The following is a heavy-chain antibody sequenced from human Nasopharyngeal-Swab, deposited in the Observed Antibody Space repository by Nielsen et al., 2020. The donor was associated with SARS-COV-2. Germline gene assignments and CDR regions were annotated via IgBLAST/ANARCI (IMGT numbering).Heavy chain of an antibody. CDR3: ARDEGAIVVVAAAISYYYYYGMDV. J-gene: IGHJ6*02. Sequence: ASVKVSCKASGYTFTSYYMHWVRQAPGQGLEWMGWISAYNGNTNYAQKLQGRVTMTTDTSTSTAYMELRSLRSDDTAVYYCARDEGAIVVVAAAISYYYYYGMDVWGQGTTVTVSS. CDR2: ISAYNGNT. D-gene: IGHD2-15*01. V-gene: IGHV1-18*04. CDR1: GYTFTSYY.